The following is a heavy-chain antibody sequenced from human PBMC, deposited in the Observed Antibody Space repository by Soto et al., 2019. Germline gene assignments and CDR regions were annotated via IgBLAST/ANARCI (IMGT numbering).Heavy chain of an antibody. V-gene: IGHV4-39*01. D-gene: IGHD3-10*01. Sequence: QLQLQESGPGLVKPSETLSLTCTVSGGSISSSSYYWGWIRQPPGKGLEWIGSIYYSGNTYYNPSLMSRVAISVDTSKNQFSLKLSSVTAADTAVYYCARRGSRNYWVDSWGQGTLVTVSS. CDR3: ARRGSRNYWVDS. J-gene: IGHJ4*02. CDR2: IYYSGNT. CDR1: GGSISSSSYY.